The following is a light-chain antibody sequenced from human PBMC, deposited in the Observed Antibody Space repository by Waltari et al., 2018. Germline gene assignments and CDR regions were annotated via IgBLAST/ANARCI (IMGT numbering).Light chain of an antibody. J-gene: IGLJ3*02. CDR2: EGS. CDR1: SSDVGSYNY. CDR3: CSYAGSGTWV. Sequence: QSALTQPASVSGSPGQSITISCTGTSSDVGSYNYVSWYQQHPGKAPKVMIYEGSKRASGVSNRFAGSKSGNTASLTISGLQAEDEADYYCCSYAGSGTWVFGGGTKLTVL. V-gene: IGLV2-23*01.